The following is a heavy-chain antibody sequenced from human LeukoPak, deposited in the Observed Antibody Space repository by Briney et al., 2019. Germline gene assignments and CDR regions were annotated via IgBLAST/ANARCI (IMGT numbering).Heavy chain of an antibody. Sequence: GSSVKVSCKASGGTFSSYAISWVRQAPGQGLEWMGRIIPIFGTANYAQKFQGRVTITTDESTSTAYMELSSLRSEDTAVYYCAKGNAEYSSAIDYWGQGTLVTVSS. CDR2: IIPIFGTA. D-gene: IGHD6-19*01. V-gene: IGHV1-69*05. CDR3: AKGNAEYSSAIDY. J-gene: IGHJ4*02. CDR1: GGTFSSYA.